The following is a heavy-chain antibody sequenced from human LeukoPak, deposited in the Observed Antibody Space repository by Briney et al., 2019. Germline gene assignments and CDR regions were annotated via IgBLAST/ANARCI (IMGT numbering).Heavy chain of an antibody. J-gene: IGHJ5*02. CDR1: GLTFDNFA. Sequence: PGGSLRLSCASSGLTFDNFAMNWVRQTPGKGREWVSYISRSSSLIIYADSVKGRFTVSRDNGKNSLYLDMNSLTVEDTGLYYCARDGINWADRWGQGTLVTVSS. D-gene: IGHD3-16*01. CDR3: ARDGINWADR. CDR2: ISRSSSLI. V-gene: IGHV3-21*05.